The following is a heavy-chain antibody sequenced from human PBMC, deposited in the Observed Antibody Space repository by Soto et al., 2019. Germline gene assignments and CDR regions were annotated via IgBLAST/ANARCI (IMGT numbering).Heavy chain of an antibody. CDR3: ARRGNSAVDY. J-gene: IGHJ4*02. Sequence: GGFLRLSCAASGFTFSDYYMSWIRQAPGKGLEWVSYISSSSSYTNYADSVKGRFTISRDNAKNSLYLQMNSLRAEDTAVYYCARRGNSAVDYWGQGTLVTVSS. D-gene: IGHD4-4*01. CDR1: GFTFSDYY. V-gene: IGHV3-11*06. CDR2: ISSSSSYT.